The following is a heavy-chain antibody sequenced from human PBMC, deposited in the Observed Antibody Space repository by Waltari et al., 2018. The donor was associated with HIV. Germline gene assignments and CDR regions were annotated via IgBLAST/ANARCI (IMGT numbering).Heavy chain of an antibody. V-gene: IGHV1-69*08. CDR2: IIPILGIA. D-gene: IGHD6-13*01. CDR3: AREDIAGPYFDY. J-gene: IGHJ4*02. Sequence: QVQLVQSGAEVKKPGSSVKVSCKASGGTFSSYTISWVRQAPGQGLEWMGRIIPILGIANYAQKCQGRVTITADKSTSTAYMELSSLRSEDTAVYYCAREDIAGPYFDYWGQGTLVTVSS. CDR1: GGTFSSYT.